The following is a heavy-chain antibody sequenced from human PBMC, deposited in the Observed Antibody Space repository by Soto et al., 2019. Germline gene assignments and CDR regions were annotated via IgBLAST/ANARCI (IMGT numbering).Heavy chain of an antibody. CDR1: GFTFDDYA. CDR3: AKVRYSSGPTKWYWDY. Sequence: EVQLVESGGGLVQPGRSLRLSCAASGFTFDDYAMHWVRQAPGKGLEWVSGISWNSGSIGYADSVKGRFTISRDNAKNSLYLQMNSLRAEDTALYYCAKVRYSSGPTKWYWDYWGQGTLVTVSS. V-gene: IGHV3-9*01. D-gene: IGHD6-19*01. J-gene: IGHJ4*02. CDR2: ISWNSGSI.